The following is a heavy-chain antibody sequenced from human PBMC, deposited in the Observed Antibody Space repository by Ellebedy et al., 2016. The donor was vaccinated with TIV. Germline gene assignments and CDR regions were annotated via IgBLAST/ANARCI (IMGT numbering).Heavy chain of an antibody. CDR2: ISGLNGKT. CDR1: DYNFINYG. J-gene: IGHJ5*02. CDR3: ARDNTVGGTNWFDP. D-gene: IGHD6-19*01. Sequence: AASVKVSCKASDYNFINYGYTSVRQAPGQGLEWMGWISGLNGKTKYARTVQGRVTLTTDTAARTVYMELTSLRSDDTAVYYCARDNTVGGTNWFDPWGQGTLVIVSS. V-gene: IGHV1-18*04.